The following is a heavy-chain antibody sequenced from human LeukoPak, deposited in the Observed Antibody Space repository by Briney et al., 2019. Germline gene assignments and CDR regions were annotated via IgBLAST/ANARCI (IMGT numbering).Heavy chain of an antibody. Sequence: GGSLRLSYAPSGFTFSSYAMSWVRQAPGKGLEWVSAISGSGGSTYYADSVKGRFTISRDNSKNTLYLQMNSLRAEDTAVYYCAKDKGAAGAFDIWGQGTMVTVSS. CDR2: ISGSGGST. D-gene: IGHD2-15*01. CDR3: AKDKGAAGAFDI. J-gene: IGHJ3*02. V-gene: IGHV3-23*01. CDR1: GFTFSSYA.